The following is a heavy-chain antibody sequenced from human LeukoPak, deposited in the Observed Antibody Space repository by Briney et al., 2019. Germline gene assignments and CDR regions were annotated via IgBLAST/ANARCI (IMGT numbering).Heavy chain of an antibody. D-gene: IGHD2-21*01. CDR2: IKSKTDGGTT. CDR1: GFTFSNAW. J-gene: IGHJ6*03. CDR3: TTGVCGDCPSYYMDV. Sequence: GALRLSCAASGFTFSNAWMSWVRQAPGKGLEWVGRIKSKTDGGTTDYAAPVKGRLTISRDDSKNTLYLQMNSLKTEDTAVYYCTTGVCGDCPSYYMDVWGKGTTVTVSS. V-gene: IGHV3-15*01.